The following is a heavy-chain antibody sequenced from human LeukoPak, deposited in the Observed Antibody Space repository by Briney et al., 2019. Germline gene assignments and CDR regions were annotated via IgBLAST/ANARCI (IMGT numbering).Heavy chain of an antibody. J-gene: IGHJ3*02. Sequence: SGTLSLTCAVSGGSISSSNWWSWVRQPPGKGLEWIGEIYRSGSTNYNPSLKSRVTISVDKSKNQFSLKLSSVTAADTAVYYCARGPIAVAGSDEAFDIWGQGTMVTVSS. D-gene: IGHD6-19*01. CDR2: IYRSGST. CDR3: ARGPIAVAGSDEAFDI. V-gene: IGHV4-4*02. CDR1: GGSISSSNW.